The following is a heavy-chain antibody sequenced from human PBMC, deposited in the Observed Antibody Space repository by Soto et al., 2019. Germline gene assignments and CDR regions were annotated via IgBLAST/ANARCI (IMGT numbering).Heavy chain of an antibody. CDR3: ARSLWFGNSNWFDP. J-gene: IGHJ5*02. Sequence: QVQLQESGPGLAKPSETLSLTCTVSGGSISSYYWSWIRQPPGKGLEWIGYIYYSGSTNYNPSLKSRVTRSVDTSKNQFSLKLSSVTAADTAVYYCARSLWFGNSNWFDPWGQGTLVTVSS. CDR1: GGSISSYY. V-gene: IGHV4-59*01. D-gene: IGHD3-10*01. CDR2: IYYSGST.